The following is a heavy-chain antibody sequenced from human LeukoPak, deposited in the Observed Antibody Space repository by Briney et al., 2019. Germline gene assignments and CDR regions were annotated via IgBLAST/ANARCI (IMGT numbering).Heavy chain of an antibody. V-gene: IGHV3-23*01. J-gene: IGHJ4*02. Sequence: PGGSLRLSCAASRFTFSNCGMSWVRQAPGKGLEWVSSISESGGSLYYADSVKGRFTISRDNSKNTLYLQMNSLRAEDTAVYYCASHPYSSSSDYWGQGTLATVSS. CDR1: RFTFSNCG. D-gene: IGHD6-6*01. CDR2: ISESGGSL. CDR3: ASHPYSSSSDY.